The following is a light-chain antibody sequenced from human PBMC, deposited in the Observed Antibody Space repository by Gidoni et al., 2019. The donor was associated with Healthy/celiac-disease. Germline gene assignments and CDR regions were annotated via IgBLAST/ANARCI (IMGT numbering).Light chain of an antibody. CDR3: QQSYSTPGT. CDR1: QSISSY. V-gene: IGKV1-39*01. Sequence: DIQMTKSPSSLSASVGDRVTITCRESQSISSYLNWYQQKPGKAPKLLIYAASSLQSGVPSRFSGSGSGTDFTLTISSLQPEDFATYYCQQSYSTPGTFGQGTKVEIK. CDR2: AAS. J-gene: IGKJ1*01.